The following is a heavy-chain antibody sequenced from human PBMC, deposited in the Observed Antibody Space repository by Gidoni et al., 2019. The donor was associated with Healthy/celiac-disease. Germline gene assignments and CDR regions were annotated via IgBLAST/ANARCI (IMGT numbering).Heavy chain of an antibody. J-gene: IGHJ6*02. D-gene: IGHD5-18*01. Sequence: QVQLQASGPGRVKPSQTLSLTCTVPGGPISSGSYYWSWTRQPAGKGLEWIGRIYTSGSTTYNPSLKSRVTISLDTSKNQFSLKLSSVTAADTAVYYCAREAAMVTGPYSYYGMDVWGQGTTVTVSS. CDR1: GGPISSGSYY. CDR3: AREAAMVTGPYSYYGMDV. V-gene: IGHV4-61*02. CDR2: IYTSGST.